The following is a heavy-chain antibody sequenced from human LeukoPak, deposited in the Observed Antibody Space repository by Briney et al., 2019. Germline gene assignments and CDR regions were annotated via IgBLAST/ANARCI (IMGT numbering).Heavy chain of an antibody. D-gene: IGHD3-9*01. CDR1: GYTFTGYY. V-gene: IGHV1-2*06. Sequence: ASVKVSCKASGYTFTGYYMHWVRQAPGQGLEWMGRINPNSGGTNYAQKFQGRVTMTRDTSISTAYMELSRLRSEDTAVYYCATAAQLPRLRYFDWSRLPLGYWGQGTLVTVSS. CDR3: ATAAQLPRLRYFDWSRLPLGY. CDR2: INPNSGGT. J-gene: IGHJ4*02.